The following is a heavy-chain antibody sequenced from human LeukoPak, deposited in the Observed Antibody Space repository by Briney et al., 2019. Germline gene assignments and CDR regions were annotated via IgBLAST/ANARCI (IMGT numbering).Heavy chain of an antibody. V-gene: IGHV3-23*01. CDR1: GFTFSSFA. CDR3: ARDLTGYSTGWYVLYYFDY. Sequence: GGSLRLSCAASGFTFSSFAMSWVRQAPGKGLEWVSTISGSGVSTYYADSVKGRFTISRDNSENTLYLHMISLRAEDTAVYYCARDLTGYSTGWYVLYYFDYWGQGTLVTVFS. D-gene: IGHD6-19*01. J-gene: IGHJ4*02. CDR2: ISGSGVST.